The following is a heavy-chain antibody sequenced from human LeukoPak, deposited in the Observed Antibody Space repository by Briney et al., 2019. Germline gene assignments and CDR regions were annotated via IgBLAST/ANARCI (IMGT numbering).Heavy chain of an antibody. D-gene: IGHD3-16*01. V-gene: IGHV5-51*01. CDR2: IYPDDSDT. Sequence: PGESLKISCKGSGYNFTSYWIGWVRQMPGKGLEWMGIIYPDDSDTRYSPSFEGQVTMSADKSTSAAYVLWRSLRASDTAMYYCVRRGTTTVGGLYMGPHDGFDIWGHGTMVTVSS. CDR3: VRRGTTTVGGLYMGPHDGFDI. CDR1: GYNFTSYW. J-gene: IGHJ3*02.